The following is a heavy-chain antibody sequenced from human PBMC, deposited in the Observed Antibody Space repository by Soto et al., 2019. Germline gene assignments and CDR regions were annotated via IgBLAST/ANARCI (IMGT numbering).Heavy chain of an antibody. Sequence: EMAPTSETLSLTCAVSGGSISSGGYSWSWIRQPPGKGLEWIGYIYHSGSTYYNPSLKSRVTISVDRSKNQFSLKLSSVTAADTAVYYCARGGYDILTGYYTHWFDPWGQGTLVTVSS. V-gene: IGHV4-30-2*01. J-gene: IGHJ5*02. D-gene: IGHD3-9*01. CDR1: GGSISSGGYS. CDR2: IYHSGST. CDR3: ARGGYDILTGYYTHWFDP.